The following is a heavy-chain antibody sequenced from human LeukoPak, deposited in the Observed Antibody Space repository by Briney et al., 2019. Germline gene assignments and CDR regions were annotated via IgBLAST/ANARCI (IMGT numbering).Heavy chain of an antibody. D-gene: IGHD1-26*01. CDR1: GFTFSTYG. CDR2: ISYDGTNK. J-gene: IGHJ6*03. CDR3: ARGEDYMDV. Sequence: GRSLRLSCAASGFTFSTYGMHWVRQAPGKGLEWVAGISYDGTNKYYADSVKGRFTISRDNSRNTLYLQMDSLRSEDTAVYYCARGEDYMDVWGKGTTVTVSS. V-gene: IGHV3-30*03.